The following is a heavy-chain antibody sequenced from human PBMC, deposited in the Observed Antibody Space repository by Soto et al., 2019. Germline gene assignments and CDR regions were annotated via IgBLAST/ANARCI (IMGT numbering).Heavy chain of an antibody. Sequence: SETLSLTCTVSGGSISSYYWSWIRQPAGKGLEWIGRIYDSGSTDYNPSLKSRVTMSVDTSKNQFSLKLSSVTAADTAVYYCARDVYGSTTSGYYYYYGMDVWGQGTTVTVSS. CDR2: IYDSGST. CDR3: ARDVYGSTTSGYYYYYGMDV. CDR1: GGSISSYY. J-gene: IGHJ6*02. D-gene: IGHD2-2*01. V-gene: IGHV4-4*07.